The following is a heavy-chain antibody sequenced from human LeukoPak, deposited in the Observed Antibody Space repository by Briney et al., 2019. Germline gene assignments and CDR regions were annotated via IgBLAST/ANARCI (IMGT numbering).Heavy chain of an antibody. CDR2: ISGSGGST. V-gene: IGHV3-23*01. Sequence: GGSLRLSCAASGFTFSSYAMSWVRPAPGKGLEWVSAISGSGGSTYYADSVKGRFTISRDNSKNTLYLQMNSLRAEDTAVYYCAKDLTATYYYDSSGYFPLDYWGQGTLVTVSS. D-gene: IGHD3-22*01. J-gene: IGHJ4*02. CDR3: AKDLTATYYYDSSGYFPLDY. CDR1: GFTFSSYA.